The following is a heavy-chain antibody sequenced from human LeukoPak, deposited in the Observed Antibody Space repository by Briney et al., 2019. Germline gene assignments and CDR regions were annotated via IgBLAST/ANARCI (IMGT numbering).Heavy chain of an antibody. V-gene: IGHV4-39*01. J-gene: IGHJ3*02. Sequence: SETLSLTCTVSGGSISSSRYYWGWIRQPPGKGLVCIGSIYYSGSTYYNPSLKSRVTISVDTSKTQFSLKLSSVTTADTAVYYCASPQDIVVVPAAMGISDAFDIWGQGTMVTVSS. CDR3: ASPQDIVVVPAAMGISDAFDI. CDR1: GGSISSSRYY. D-gene: IGHD2-2*01. CDR2: IYYSGST.